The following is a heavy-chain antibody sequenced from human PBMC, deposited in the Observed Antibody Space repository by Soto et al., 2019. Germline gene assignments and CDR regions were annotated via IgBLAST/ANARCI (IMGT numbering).Heavy chain of an antibody. Sequence: PSETLSLTCAVYGGSFSGYYWSLIRQPPGKGLEWIGEINHSGSTNYNPSLKSRVTISVDTSKNQFSLKLSSVTAADTAVYYCARDHLVYYGSGSSLWSQGTLVTVSS. CDR1: GGSFSGYY. D-gene: IGHD3-10*01. CDR2: INHSGST. V-gene: IGHV4-34*01. CDR3: ARDHLVYYGSGSSL. J-gene: IGHJ4*02.